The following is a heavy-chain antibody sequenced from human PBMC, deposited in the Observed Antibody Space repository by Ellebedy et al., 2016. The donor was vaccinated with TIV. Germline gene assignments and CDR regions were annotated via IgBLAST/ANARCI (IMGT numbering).Heavy chain of an antibody. J-gene: IGHJ3*01. V-gene: IGHV3-23*01. CDR1: GFTFRIHA. D-gene: IGHD5-12*01. CDR2: VRGSDIDT. CDR3: ALSGYTGYDRPM. Sequence: GESLKISXAASGFTFRIHAMAWVRQAPGKGLEWVSVVRGSDIDTSYADSVKGRFTVSRDNSKNTLFLQMNSLRAEDTAIYYCALSGYTGYDRPMWGQGTMVTVSS.